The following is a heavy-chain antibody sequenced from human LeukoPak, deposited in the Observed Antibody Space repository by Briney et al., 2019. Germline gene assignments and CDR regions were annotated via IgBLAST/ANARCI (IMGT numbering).Heavy chain of an antibody. J-gene: IGHJ5*02. V-gene: IGHV3-30-3*01. CDR3: ARGSGGYGSTKGFDP. D-gene: IGHD3-10*01. CDR2: ISYDGSNK. CDR1: GFTFSSYA. Sequence: GGSLRLSCAASGFTFSSYAMHWVRQAPGKGLEWVAVISYDGSNKYYADSVKGRFTISRDNSKNTLYLQMNSLRAEDTAVYYCARGSGGYGSTKGFDPWGQGTLVTVSS.